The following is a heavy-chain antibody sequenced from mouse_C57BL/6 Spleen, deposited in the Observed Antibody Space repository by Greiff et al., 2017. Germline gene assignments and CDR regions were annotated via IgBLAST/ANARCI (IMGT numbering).Heavy chain of an antibody. Sequence: VQLQQSGAELVKPAASVKLSCKASGYTFTEYTIHWVKQRSGQGLEWIGWFYPGSGSIKYNEKFKDKATLTADKSSSTVYMELSRLTSEDSAVYFCARHENYYGSSRYWYFDVWGTGTTVTVSS. V-gene: IGHV1-62-2*01. J-gene: IGHJ1*03. CDR3: ARHENYYGSSRYWYFDV. D-gene: IGHD1-1*01. CDR2: FYPGSGSI. CDR1: GYTFTEYT.